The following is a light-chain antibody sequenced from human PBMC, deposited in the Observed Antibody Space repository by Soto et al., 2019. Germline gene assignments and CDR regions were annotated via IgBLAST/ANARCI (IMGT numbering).Light chain of an antibody. V-gene: IGKV3-20*01. CDR2: GAS. J-gene: IGKJ1*01. Sequence: EIVLTQSPGTLSLSPGDGATLSCRASQSVSSGYLAWYQQKPGQAPRLLIYGASIGATGIPDRFSGSGSGTDFTLSISRLEPEDLAVYWCQHYGNSPTFGQGTKVQIK. CDR3: QHYGNSPT. CDR1: QSVSSGY.